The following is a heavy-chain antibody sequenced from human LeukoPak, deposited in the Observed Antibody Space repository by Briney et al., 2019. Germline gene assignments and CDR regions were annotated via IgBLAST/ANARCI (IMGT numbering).Heavy chain of an antibody. V-gene: IGHV4-39*01. CDR2: IYYSGST. CDR3: ARGASSGWLMYYFDY. J-gene: IGHJ4*02. Sequence: SETLSLTCTVSGGSISSDSYYWAWIRQPPGKGLEWIASIYYSGSTYYNPSLKSRVTISVDTSRNQFSLKLSSVTAADTAVYYCARGASSGWLMYYFDYWGQGTLVTVSS. D-gene: IGHD6-19*01. CDR1: GGSISSDSYY.